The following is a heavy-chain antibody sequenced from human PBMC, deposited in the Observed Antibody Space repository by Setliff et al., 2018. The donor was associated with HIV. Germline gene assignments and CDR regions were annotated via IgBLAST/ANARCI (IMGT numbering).Heavy chain of an antibody. CDR3: ASAGSGTRAPPRY. V-gene: IGHV4-59*01. CDR1: DGSIGSYY. Sequence: SETLSLTCTVSDGSIGSYYWSWIRQPPGEGLEWIGYIFYSGSTNYNPSLKSRVTISLDTSKNQFSLKLTSVTAADTAVYYCASAGSGTRAPPRYWGQGTLVTVSS. CDR2: IFYSGST. D-gene: IGHD1-1*01. J-gene: IGHJ4*02.